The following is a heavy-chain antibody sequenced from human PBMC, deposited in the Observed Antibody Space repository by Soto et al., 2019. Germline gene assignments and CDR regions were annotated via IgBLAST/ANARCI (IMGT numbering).Heavy chain of an antibody. CDR2: ISSSSSYI. V-gene: IGHV3-21*01. J-gene: IGHJ5*02. CDR3: ARVSHSSGWYSPPDWFDP. Sequence: GGSLRLSCAASGFTFSSYSMNRVRQAPGKGLEWVSSISSSSSYIYYADSVKGRFTISRDKAKNSLYLQMNSLRAEDTAVYYGARVSHSSGWYSPPDWFDPWGQGTLVTVSS. CDR1: GFTFSSYS. D-gene: IGHD6-19*01.